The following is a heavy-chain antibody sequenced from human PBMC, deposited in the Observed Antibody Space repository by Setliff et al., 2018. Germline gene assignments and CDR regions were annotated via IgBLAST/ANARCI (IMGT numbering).Heavy chain of an antibody. CDR2: IYYSGST. CDR1: GGSISSGVYY. CDR3: ARGRNIAARLLDS. V-gene: IGHV4-61*08. J-gene: IGHJ4*02. Sequence: VSGGSISSGVYYWSWIRQPPGKGLEWIGYIYYSGSTNYNPSLKSRVTISIDTSKDQFSLKLISMTAADTAVYYCARGRNIAARLLDSWGQGTLVTVS. D-gene: IGHD6-6*01.